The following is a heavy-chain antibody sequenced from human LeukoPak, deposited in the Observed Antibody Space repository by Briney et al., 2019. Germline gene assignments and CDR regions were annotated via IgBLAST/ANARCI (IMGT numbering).Heavy chain of an antibody. J-gene: IGHJ6*02. V-gene: IGHV3-30*04. CDR3: ARALWSGPVYYGMDV. CDR1: VFSFSSDP. CDR2: MSYDGSNK. D-gene: IGHD3-10*01. Sequence: GGFLRLSCAASVFSFSSDPMHWVRQAPGKGLEWVVVMSYDGSNKYYADSVKGRFTISRDNSKNTLYLQMNSLRAEDTAVYYCARALWSGPVYYGMDVWGQGTTVTVSS.